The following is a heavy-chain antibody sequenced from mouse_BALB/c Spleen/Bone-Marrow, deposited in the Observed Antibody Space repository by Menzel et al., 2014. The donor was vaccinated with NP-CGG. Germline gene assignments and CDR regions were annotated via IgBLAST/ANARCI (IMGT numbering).Heavy chain of an antibody. CDR2: IDPANGNT. CDR3: ANYYYGSSLFAY. V-gene: IGHV14-3*02. CDR1: GFNIKDTY. D-gene: IGHD1-1*01. Sequence: EAHLVESGAELVSPGASVRLSCTASGFNIKDTYMHWVKQRPEQGLEWIGRIDPANGNTKYDPKFQGKATITADTSSNTAYLQLSSLTSEDTAVYYCANYYYGSSLFAYWGQGTLVTASS. J-gene: IGHJ3*01.